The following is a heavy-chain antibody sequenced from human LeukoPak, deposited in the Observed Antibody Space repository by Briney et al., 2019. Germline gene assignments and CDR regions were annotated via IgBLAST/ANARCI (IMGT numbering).Heavy chain of an antibody. CDR1: GGSISDY. CDR2: IYYSGST. D-gene: IGHD4-17*01. J-gene: IGHJ4*02. V-gene: IGHV4-59*01. CDR3: ARENDYGDPGFDY. Sequence: PSETLSLTCTVSGGSISDYWSWIRQPPGKGLEWIGYIYYSGSTNYNPSLKSRVTISVDTSKNQFSLKLSSVTAADTAVYYCARENDYGDPGFDYWGQGTLVTVSS.